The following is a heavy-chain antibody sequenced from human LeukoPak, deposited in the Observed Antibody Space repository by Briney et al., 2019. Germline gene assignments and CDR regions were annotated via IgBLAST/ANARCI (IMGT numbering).Heavy chain of an antibody. J-gene: IGHJ6*03. CDR3: ARETQDYYYMDV. V-gene: IGHV4-4*07. Sequence: SETLSLTCSVSGGSISRYYWSWIRQAAGKGLEWIGRMYISGSTNHNPSLKSRVTMSVDTSKNQFSPKVSSVTAADTAIYYCARETQDYYYMDVWGKGTTVTVSS. CDR2: MYISGST. CDR1: GGSISRYY.